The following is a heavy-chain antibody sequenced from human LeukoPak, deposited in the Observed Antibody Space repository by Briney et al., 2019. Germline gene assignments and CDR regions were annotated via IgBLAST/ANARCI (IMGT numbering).Heavy chain of an antibody. Sequence: HTGGSLRLSCAASGFTFTSYAMSWVRQAPGKGLEWVSAISGSGGSTYYADSVKGRFTISRDNSKNTLYLQMNSLRAEDTAVYYCAKVPLIRGFLDWYWFDPWGQGTLVTVSS. J-gene: IGHJ5*02. CDR3: AKVPLIRGFLDWYWFDP. D-gene: IGHD3-3*01. CDR2: ISGSGGST. V-gene: IGHV3-23*01. CDR1: GFTFTSYA.